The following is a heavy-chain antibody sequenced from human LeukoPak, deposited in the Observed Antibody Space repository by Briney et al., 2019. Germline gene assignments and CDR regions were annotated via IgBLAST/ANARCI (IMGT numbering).Heavy chain of an antibody. D-gene: IGHD1/OR15-1a*01. V-gene: IGHV3-23*01. CDR1: GFTFSSYA. Sequence: QPGGSLRLSCAASGFTFSSYAMSWVRQAPGKGLEWVSAISGSGGSTYYADSVKGRFTISRDNFKNTLYLQMNGLRVEDTAVYYCAKVRSGNNYYFDYWGQGTLVTVSS. CDR3: AKVRSGNNYYFDY. J-gene: IGHJ4*02. CDR2: ISGSGGST.